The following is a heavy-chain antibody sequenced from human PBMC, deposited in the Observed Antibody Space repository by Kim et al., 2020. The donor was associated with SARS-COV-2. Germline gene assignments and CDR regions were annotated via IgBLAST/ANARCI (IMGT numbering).Heavy chain of an antibody. J-gene: IGHJ4*02. CDR3: TTSESYYDSSGSLRYHFDY. Sequence: GGSLRLSCEVSGFTFSNAWMTWVRQAPGKGLEWVGCIKSKTDGGTIDYAALVKGRFTISRDDSKNTLYLQMNSLKTEDTAVYYCTTSESYYDSSGSLRYHFDYWGQGTLVTVSS. V-gene: IGHV3-15*01. CDR1: GFTFSNAW. CDR2: IKSKTDGGTI. D-gene: IGHD3-22*01.